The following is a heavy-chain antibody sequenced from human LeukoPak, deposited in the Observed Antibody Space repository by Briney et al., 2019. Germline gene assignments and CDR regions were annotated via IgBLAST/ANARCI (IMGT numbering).Heavy chain of an antibody. D-gene: IGHD4-23*01. CDR3: ARMVGNSPYGMDV. CDR1: GFIFSSYS. V-gene: IGHV3-21*01. J-gene: IGHJ6*04. CDR2: INSISTYI. Sequence: PGGSLRLSCAASGFIFSSYSLMWVRQAPGKGLEWVSSINSISTYIYYADSVKGRFTISRDNAKNSLYLQMNSLRGEDTAVYSCARMVGNSPYGMDVWGKGTTVTVSS.